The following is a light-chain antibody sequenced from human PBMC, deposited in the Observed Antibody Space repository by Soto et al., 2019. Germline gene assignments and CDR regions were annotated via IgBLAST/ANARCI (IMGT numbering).Light chain of an antibody. V-gene: IGKV1-33*01. CDR2: DVF. CDR1: QDISKY. CDR3: QQYDHLPIT. J-gene: IGKJ4*01. Sequence: DIQMTQSASSLLASGGDTVTISSQASQDISKYLNWFQQKPGKAPKLLVYDVFNVETGVPSRFSGRGSGTDFTLIISNLQPEDFATYYRQQYDHLPITFGGGTKVDI.